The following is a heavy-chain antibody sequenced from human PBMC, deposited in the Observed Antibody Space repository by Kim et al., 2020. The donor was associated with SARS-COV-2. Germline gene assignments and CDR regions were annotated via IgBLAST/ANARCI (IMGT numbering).Heavy chain of an antibody. CDR1: GFTFSSYS. V-gene: IGHV3-48*04. CDR3: ARDGDYGGNSWFDY. D-gene: IGHD4-17*01. Sequence: GGSLRLSCAASGFTFSSYSMNWVRQAPGKGLEWVSYISSSSSTIYYADSVKGRFTISRDNAKNSLYLQMNSLRAEDTAVYYCARDGDYGGNSWFDYWGQGTLVTVSS. J-gene: IGHJ4*02. CDR2: ISSSSSTI.